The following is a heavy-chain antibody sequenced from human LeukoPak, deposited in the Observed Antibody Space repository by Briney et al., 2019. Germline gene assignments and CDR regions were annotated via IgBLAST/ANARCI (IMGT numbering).Heavy chain of an antibody. Sequence: NPSETLSLTCAVYGESLNSYYWSWVRQPPGKGLEWIGYIYYSGSTNYNPSLKSRVTISVDTSKNQFSLKLSSVTAADTAVYYCARLPILSTAPFYYYYYGMDVWGQGTTVTVSS. CDR3: ARLPILSTAPFYYYYYGMDV. J-gene: IGHJ6*02. CDR1: GESLNSYY. CDR2: IYYSGST. V-gene: IGHV4-59*08. D-gene: IGHD2-21*01.